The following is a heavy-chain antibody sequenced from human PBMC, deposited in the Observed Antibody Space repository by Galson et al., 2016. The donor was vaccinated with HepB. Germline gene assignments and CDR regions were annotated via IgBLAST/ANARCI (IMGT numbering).Heavy chain of an antibody. CDR1: GGSISSVSHY. V-gene: IGHV4-61*02. J-gene: IGHJ4*02. CDR3: ARAPGRLVNFDY. CDR2: IYTPGST. D-gene: IGHD5-12*01. Sequence: TLSLTCTVSGGSISSVSHYWNWIRQPAGKGLEWIGRIYTPGSTNYNPSLRSRVTISVDTSKNQFSLNLSSVTAADTAVYYCARAPGRLVNFDYWGQGTLVTVSS.